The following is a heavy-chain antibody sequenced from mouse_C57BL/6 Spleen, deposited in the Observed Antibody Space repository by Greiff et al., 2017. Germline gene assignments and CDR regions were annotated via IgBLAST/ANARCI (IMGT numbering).Heavy chain of an antibody. CDR3: ARGVYYGSCSWFAF. CDR2: INPSNGGT. D-gene: IGHD1-1*01. V-gene: IGHV1-53*01. J-gene: IGHJ3*01. Sequence: QVHVKQPGTELVKPGASVKLSCKASGYTFTSYWMHWVKQRPGQGLEWIGNINPSNGGTNSNEKFQSKATLTVDKSSSTAYMQLSSLPSADSAVYFCARGVYYGSCSWFAFWGQGTLVTVSA. CDR1: GYTFTSYW.